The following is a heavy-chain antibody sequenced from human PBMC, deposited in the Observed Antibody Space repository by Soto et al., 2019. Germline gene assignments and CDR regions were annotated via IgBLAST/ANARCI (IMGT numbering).Heavy chain of an antibody. CDR3: TSLFVGESWPCDY. Sequence: PGGSLRLSCAASGFTFSGSAIHWVRLPSGKGLEWVGRIRTKVNNFATAYGASVKGRFSISRDDSKDTAYLQMNSLKIEDTAVYYCTSLFVGESWPCDYWGQGALVTVSS. J-gene: IGHJ4*02. CDR2: IRTKVNNFAT. CDR1: GFTFSGSA. D-gene: IGHD1-26*01. V-gene: IGHV3-73*01.